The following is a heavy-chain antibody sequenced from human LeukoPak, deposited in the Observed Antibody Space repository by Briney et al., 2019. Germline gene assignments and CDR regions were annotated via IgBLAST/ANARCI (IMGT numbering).Heavy chain of an antibody. CDR1: GYSISSGYY. CDR2: IYHSGST. Sequence: SETLSLTCAVSGYSISSGYYWGWIRQPPGKGLEWIGSIYHSGSTYYNPSLKSRVTISVDTSKNQFSLKLSSVTAADTSVYYCAREDDFWSGSPYYYYMDVWGKGTTVTVSS. V-gene: IGHV4-38-2*02. D-gene: IGHD3-3*01. J-gene: IGHJ6*03. CDR3: AREDDFWSGSPYYYYMDV.